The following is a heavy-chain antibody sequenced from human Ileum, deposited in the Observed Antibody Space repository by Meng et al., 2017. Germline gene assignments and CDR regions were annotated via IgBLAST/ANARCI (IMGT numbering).Heavy chain of an antibody. CDR2: INADGSTI. CDR1: VFTFISYW. J-gene: IGHJ4*02. D-gene: IGHD3-16*02. CDR3: ATAGAYRFDY. V-gene: IGHV3-74*01. Sequence: SRVSSVRPWVSQRLLSHAPVFTFISYWIHWVRQAPGQGLVWFSRINADGSTIDYADSVKGRFTISRDNAKNTLYLQMNSLRAEDTAVYYCATAGAYRFDYWGQGTLVTVSS.